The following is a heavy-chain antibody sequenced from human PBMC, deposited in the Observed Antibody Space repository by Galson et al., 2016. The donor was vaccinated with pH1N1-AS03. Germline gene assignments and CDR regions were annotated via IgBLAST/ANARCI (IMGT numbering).Heavy chain of an antibody. D-gene: IGHD2-2*01. Sequence: QSGAEVKKTGESLKISCKGSGSSFTGYWIGWVRQKPGKGLEWMGIIYPSDSDTRYNPSFQGQVTISVTESTGTAYLQWSSLKASDTAIYYCARHREYQVLSSTMDVWGQGTTVTISS. V-gene: IGHV5-51*01. CDR2: IYPSDSDT. J-gene: IGHJ6*02. CDR3: ARHREYQVLSSTMDV. CDR1: GSSFTGYW.